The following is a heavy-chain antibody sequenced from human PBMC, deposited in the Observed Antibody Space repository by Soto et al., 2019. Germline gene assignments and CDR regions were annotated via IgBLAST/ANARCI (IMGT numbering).Heavy chain of an antibody. CDR1: GDSVSSSSVT. CDR3: VRLIGNSWLDF. J-gene: IGHJ5*01. V-gene: IGHV6-1*01. Sequence: SQTLSLTCAISGDSVSSSSVTWNWIRQSPSRGLEWLGRTYYRSKWYNDYAESVKSRISINPDTSKNQFSLHLNSVTPEDTAVYYCVRLIGNSWLDFWGQGTLVTVSS. CDR2: TYYRSKWYN. D-gene: IGHD1-26*01.